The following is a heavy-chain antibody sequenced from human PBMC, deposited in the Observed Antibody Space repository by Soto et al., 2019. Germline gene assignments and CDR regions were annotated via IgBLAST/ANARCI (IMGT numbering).Heavy chain of an antibody. D-gene: IGHD4-4*01. CDR2: IYYSGST. CDR1: GGSISSGGYY. V-gene: IGHV4-31*03. Sequence: PSETLSLTCTVSGGSISSGGYYWSWIRQHPGKGLEWIGYIYYSGSTYYNPSLKSRVTISVDTSKNQFSLKLSSVTAADTAVYYCARDISNYPYYYYGMDVWGQGTTVTVSS. J-gene: IGHJ6*02. CDR3: ARDISNYPYYYYGMDV.